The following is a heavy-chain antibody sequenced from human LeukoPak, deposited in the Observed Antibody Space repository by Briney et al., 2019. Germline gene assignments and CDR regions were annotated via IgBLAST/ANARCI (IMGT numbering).Heavy chain of an antibody. J-gene: IGHJ6*03. Sequence: ASVKVSCKASGYTFTGYYMHWVRQAPGQGLEWMGIINPSGGSTSYAQKFQGRVTMTRDTSTSTVYMELSSLRSEDTAVYYCARDRGAAGSYYYMDVWGKGTTVTVSS. CDR2: INPSGGST. D-gene: IGHD3-10*01. CDR1: GYTFTGYY. CDR3: ARDRGAAGSYYYMDV. V-gene: IGHV1-46*01.